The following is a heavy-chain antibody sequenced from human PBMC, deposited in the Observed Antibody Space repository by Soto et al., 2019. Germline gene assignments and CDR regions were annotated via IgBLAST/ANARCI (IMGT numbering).Heavy chain of an antibody. D-gene: IGHD2-2*02. CDR3: AGCSSTSCYTGFFYGMDV. J-gene: IGHJ6*02. CDR2: TYYRFKWYN. CDR1: GDSVSSNSAA. Sequence: PSQTLSLTCAISGDSVSSNSAAWNWIRQSPSRGLEWLGRTYYRFKWYNDYAVSVKSRITINPDTSKNQFSLQLNSVTPEDTAVYYCAGCSSTSCYTGFFYGMDVWGQGTTVTVSS. V-gene: IGHV6-1*01.